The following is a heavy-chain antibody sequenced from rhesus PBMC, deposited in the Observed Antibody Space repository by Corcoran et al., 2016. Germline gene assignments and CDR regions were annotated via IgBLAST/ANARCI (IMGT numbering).Heavy chain of an antibody. J-gene: IGHJ4*01. CDR1: GGSISSSY. D-gene: IGHD6-25*01. CDR3: ARTKTGYSGSFHFDY. V-gene: IGHV4-169*01. Sequence: QLQLQESGPGLVKPSETLSVTCAVSGGSISSSYWSWIRQAPGKGLEWIGYIYGDGSSTNYNPSLKSQVTLSVDTSKNQLSLKLSSVTAADTAVYYCARTKTGYSGSFHFDYWGQGVLVTVSS. CDR2: IYGDGSST.